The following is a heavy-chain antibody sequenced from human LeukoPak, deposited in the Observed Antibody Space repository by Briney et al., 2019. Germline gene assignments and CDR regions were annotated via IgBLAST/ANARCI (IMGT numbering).Heavy chain of an antibody. V-gene: IGHV3-43*01. CDR2: ISWDGGST. D-gene: IGHD5-18*01. CDR1: GFTFDDYT. Sequence: GGSLRLSCAASGFTFDDYTMHWVRQAPGKGLEWVSLISWDGGSTYYADSVKGRFTISRDNSKNSLYLQMNSLRTEDIALYYCAKDRSYSYGSYYYGMDVWGQGTTVTVSS. J-gene: IGHJ6*02. CDR3: AKDRSYSYGSYYYGMDV.